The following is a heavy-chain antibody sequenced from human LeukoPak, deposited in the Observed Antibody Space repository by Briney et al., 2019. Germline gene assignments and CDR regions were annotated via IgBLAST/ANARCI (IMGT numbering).Heavy chain of an antibody. J-gene: IGHJ4*02. CDR1: GFTFSTYG. V-gene: IGHV3-23*01. Sequence: QPGGSLRLSRAASGFTFSTYGMNWVRQAPGKGLEWVSTISTNSANTYYTDSVKGRFTISRDNSKDTLFMQMNSLRAEDTAVYYCAKGQSTIATRSFDSWGQGTLVTVSS. CDR2: ISTNSANT. D-gene: IGHD6-6*01. CDR3: AKGQSTIATRSFDS.